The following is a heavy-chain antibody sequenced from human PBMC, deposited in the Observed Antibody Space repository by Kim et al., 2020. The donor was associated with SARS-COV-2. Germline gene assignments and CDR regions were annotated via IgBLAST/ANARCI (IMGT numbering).Heavy chain of an antibody. V-gene: IGHV3-53*01. D-gene: IGHD6-19*01. J-gene: IGHJ4*02. CDR1: GFSVSSKY. CDR3: ASEMAVAGYVSFDY. CDR2: MYTNGAA. Sequence: GGSLRLSCAASGFSVSSKYMSWFRQAPGKGLEWVAVMYTNGAAFHADSVKGRFTISKDTSKNALSLQMNSLGVEDTAVYFCASEMAVAGYVSFDYWGQGTLVTVSS.